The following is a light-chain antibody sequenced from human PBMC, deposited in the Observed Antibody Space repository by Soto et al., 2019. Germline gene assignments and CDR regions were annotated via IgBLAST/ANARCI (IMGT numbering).Light chain of an antibody. Sequence: DIEVTQSPSSLSASVGDRVTITCRASQAISSYLNWYQQKPGKAPKLLIYAASSLQSGIPSRFSGSGSGTDFTLTIRGLQPEDFATYYWQQTYSTPRTFGQGTKLEIK. CDR2: AAS. V-gene: IGKV1-39*01. CDR1: QAISSY. CDR3: QQTYSTPRT. J-gene: IGKJ2*01.